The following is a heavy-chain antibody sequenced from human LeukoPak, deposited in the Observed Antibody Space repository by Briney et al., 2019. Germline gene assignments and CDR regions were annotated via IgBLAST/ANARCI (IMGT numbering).Heavy chain of an antibody. V-gene: IGHV3-74*01. CDR3: ARDKGTMTTVTPGYFDS. J-gene: IGHJ4*02. D-gene: IGHD4-17*01. Sequence: GGSLRLSCAASGFTFSSYWMHWVRQAPGKGLVWVSRINSDGSSTSYADSVKGRFTISRDNAKNTLYLQMNSLRVEDTAVYYCARDKGTMTTVTPGYFDSWGQGTLVTVSS. CDR2: INSDGSST. CDR1: GFTFSSYW.